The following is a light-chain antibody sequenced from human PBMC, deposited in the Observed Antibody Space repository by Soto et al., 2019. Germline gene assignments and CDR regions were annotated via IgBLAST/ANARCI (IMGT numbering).Light chain of an antibody. CDR2: AAS. CDR1: QTISSH. V-gene: IGKV1-39*01. CDR3: QQSDSLPFT. J-gene: IGKJ3*01. Sequence: DIQMTQSPSSLSASVGDRVTITCRASQTISSHLNWYQQKPGKAPRLLIHAASSLQGGVPSRFSGSRSGTDFTLTVSRLQPEDFATYYCQQSDSLPFTFGPGTKVEIK.